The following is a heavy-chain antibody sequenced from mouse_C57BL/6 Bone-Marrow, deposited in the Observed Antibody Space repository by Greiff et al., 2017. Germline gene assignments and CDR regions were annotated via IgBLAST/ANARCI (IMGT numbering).Heavy chain of an antibody. Sequence: VQLQQSGAELARPGASVKLSCKASGYTFTSYGISWVKQRTGQGLEWIGEIYPRSGNTYYNEKFKGKATLTADKSSSTAYMELRSLTSEDSAVYFCARRDYGSGYGWYFDVWGTGTTVTVSS. CDR2: IYPRSGNT. CDR1: GYTFTSYG. V-gene: IGHV1-81*01. J-gene: IGHJ1*03. CDR3: ARRDYGSGYGWYFDV. D-gene: IGHD1-1*01.